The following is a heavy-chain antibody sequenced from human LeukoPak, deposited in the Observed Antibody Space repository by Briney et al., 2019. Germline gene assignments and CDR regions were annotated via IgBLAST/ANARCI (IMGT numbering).Heavy chain of an antibody. V-gene: IGHV4-39*07. CDR2: IYYSGST. D-gene: IGHD2-15*01. CDR1: NGSISSSSYY. Sequence: SETLSLTCTVSNGSISSSSYYWDWIRQPPGKGLEWIGNIYYSGSTYYNPSLKSRVTISVDTSKNQFSLKLSSVTAADTAVYYCARRYCSGGICYSERGAFDIWGQGTMVTVSS. CDR3: ARRYCSGGICYSERGAFDI. J-gene: IGHJ3*02.